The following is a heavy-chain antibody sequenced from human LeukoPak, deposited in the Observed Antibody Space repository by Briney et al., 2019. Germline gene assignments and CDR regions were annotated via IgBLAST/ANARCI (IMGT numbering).Heavy chain of an antibody. Sequence: GMSLRLSCAASGFTFKNYGMHWVRQAPGKGLEWVAVIWYDGNNKYYSDSVKGRFTISRDNAKNSLYLQMNSLRAEDTAVYYCARDRGAVAGFDYWGQGTLVTVSS. V-gene: IGHV3-33*01. J-gene: IGHJ4*02. CDR1: GFTFKNYG. CDR2: IWYDGNNK. CDR3: ARDRGAVAGFDY. D-gene: IGHD6-19*01.